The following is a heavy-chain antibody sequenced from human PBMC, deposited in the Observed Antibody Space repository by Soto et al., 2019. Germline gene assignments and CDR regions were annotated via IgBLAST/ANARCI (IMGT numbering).Heavy chain of an antibody. J-gene: IGHJ4*02. CDR1: GFIFSGYG. D-gene: IGHD6-19*01. V-gene: IGHV3-33*01. CDR2: IWYYGSNE. CDR3: TRRFSDGWYSDY. Sequence: QVQLVASGGGVVQPGRSLRLSCAASGFIFSGYGMHWVRQAPGKGLEWVAVIWYYGSNENYAYSVKGRITISSDNSTNTLYLQMTSLRAEHTAVYYCTRRFSDGWYSDYWGPGTLVTVSS.